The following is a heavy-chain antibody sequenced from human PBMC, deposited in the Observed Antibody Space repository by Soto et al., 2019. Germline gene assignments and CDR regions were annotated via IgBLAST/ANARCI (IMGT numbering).Heavy chain of an antibody. V-gene: IGHV3-33*01. CDR1: GFTFSSYG. CDR2: IWYDGSNK. D-gene: IGHD5-18*01. Sequence: QVQLVESGGGVVQPGRSLRLSCAASGFTFSSYGMHWVRQAPGKGLEWVAVIWYDGSNKDYADSLKGRFTISRDNSKNTLYLQMNSLRAEDTAVYYCARASYGFYYGMDVWGQGTTVTVSS. CDR3: ARASYGFYYGMDV. J-gene: IGHJ6*02.